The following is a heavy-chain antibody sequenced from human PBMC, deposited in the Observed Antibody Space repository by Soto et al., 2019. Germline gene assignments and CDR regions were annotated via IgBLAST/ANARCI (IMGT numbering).Heavy chain of an antibody. J-gene: IGHJ4*02. CDR1: GGSISSYY. D-gene: IGHD3-10*01. Sequence: QVQLQESGPGLVKPSETLSLTCTVSGGSISSYYWSWIRQPPGKGLEWIGYIYYSGSTNYNPSLKSRVNISVDTSKNQFSLQLSSVTAADTAVYYCARQSVGPYGSGSYFDYWSQGTLVTVSS. CDR3: ARQSVGPYGSGSYFDY. CDR2: IYYSGST. V-gene: IGHV4-59*08.